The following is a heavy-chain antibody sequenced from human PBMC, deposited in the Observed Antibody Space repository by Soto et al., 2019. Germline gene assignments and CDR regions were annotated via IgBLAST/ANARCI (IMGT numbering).Heavy chain of an antibody. CDR2: ISSSGTT. V-gene: IGHV4-30-4*01. J-gene: IGHJ6*02. D-gene: IGHD3-16*01. Sequence: PSETLSLTCTVSGDSISSGNKYWSWIRQPPGKGLEWIGYISSSGTTYYNPSLKSRLTMSLDTSQNQFSLKLNSVTDADTAVYYCARVPSPFDYYYAMDVWGQGTTVTVSS. CDR1: GDSISSGNKY. CDR3: ARVPSPFDYYYAMDV.